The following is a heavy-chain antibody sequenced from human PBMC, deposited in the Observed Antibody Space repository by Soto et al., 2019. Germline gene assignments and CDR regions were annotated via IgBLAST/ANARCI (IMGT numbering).Heavy chain of an antibody. J-gene: IGHJ2*01. CDR1: GGSISSGDYY. Sequence: QVQLQESGPGLVKPSQTLSLTCTVSGGSISSGDYYWSWIRQPPGKGLEWIGYIYYSGSTYYNPSLKSRVTISVDTSKNQFSLKLSSVTAADTAVYYCAREVSLEVRGVISPYWYFDLWGRGTLVTVSS. CDR2: IYYSGST. D-gene: IGHD3-10*01. CDR3: AREVSLEVRGVISPYWYFDL. V-gene: IGHV4-30-4*01.